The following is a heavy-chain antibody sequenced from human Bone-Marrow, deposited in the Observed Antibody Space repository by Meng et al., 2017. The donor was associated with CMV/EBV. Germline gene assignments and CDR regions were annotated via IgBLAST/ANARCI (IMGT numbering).Heavy chain of an antibody. J-gene: IGHJ4*02. CDR3: AKGRGYSYGYYFDY. V-gene: IGHV3-21*04. CDR1: GFTFSSYS. Sequence: GESLKISCAASGFTFSSYSMNWVRQAPGKGLEWVSSISSSSSYIYYADSVKGRFTISRDNSKNTLYLQMNSLRAEDTAVYYCAKGRGYSYGYYFDYWGQGTLVTVSS. D-gene: IGHD5-18*01. CDR2: ISSSSSYI.